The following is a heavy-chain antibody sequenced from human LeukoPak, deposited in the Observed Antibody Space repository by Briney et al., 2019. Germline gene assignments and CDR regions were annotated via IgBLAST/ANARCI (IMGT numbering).Heavy chain of an antibody. V-gene: IGHV4-34*01. Sequence: SETLSLTCAVYGGSFSGYYWSWIRQPPGKGLEWIGEINHSGSTSYNPSLKSRVTISVDTSKNQFSLKLSSVTAADTAVYYCARGPHSNDYGGNPGDYWGQGTLVTVSS. CDR3: ARGPHSNDYGGNPGDY. CDR1: GGSFSGYY. D-gene: IGHD4-17*01. CDR2: INHSGST. J-gene: IGHJ4*02.